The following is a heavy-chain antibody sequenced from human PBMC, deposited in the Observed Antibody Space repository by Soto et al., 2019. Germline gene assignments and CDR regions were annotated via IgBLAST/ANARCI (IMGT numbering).Heavy chain of an antibody. J-gene: IGHJ6*02. V-gene: IGHV5-51*01. D-gene: IGHD6-13*01. CDR1: GYSFTSYW. CDR3: ARGAYSRTYYYYGMDV. CDR2: IYPGDSDT. Sequence: PGESLNISCKGSGYSFTSYWIGWVRQMPGKGLEWMGIIYPGDSDTRYSPSFQGQVTISADKSISTAYLQWSSLKASVSAMYYCARGAYSRTYYYYGMDVWGQGTTVTVSS.